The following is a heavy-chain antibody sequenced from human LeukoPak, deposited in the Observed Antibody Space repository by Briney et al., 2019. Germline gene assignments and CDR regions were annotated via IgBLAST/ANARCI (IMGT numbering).Heavy chain of an antibody. Sequence: SETLSLTCTVSGGSISSYYWSWIRQPPGRGLEWIGEINHSGSTNYNPSLKSRVTISVDTSKNQFSLKLSSVTAADTAVYYCARPVGGFDIWGQGTMVTVSS. CDR1: GGSISSYY. CDR3: ARPVGGFDI. V-gene: IGHV4-34*01. CDR2: INHSGST. J-gene: IGHJ3*02.